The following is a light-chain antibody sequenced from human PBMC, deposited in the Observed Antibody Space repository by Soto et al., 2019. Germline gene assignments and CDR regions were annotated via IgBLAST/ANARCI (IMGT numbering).Light chain of an antibody. CDR2: DAS. CDR1: QSVYSD. V-gene: IGKV3-15*01. CDR3: QQFNNWPWT. J-gene: IGKJ1*01. Sequence: EIVMTQSPATLSVSPVERATLSCRASQSVYSDLAWYQQKPGQAPRLLIYDASTRATGIPARFSGSGSGTEFALTISSLQSEDFAVYYCQQFNNWPWTFGQGTKVDIK.